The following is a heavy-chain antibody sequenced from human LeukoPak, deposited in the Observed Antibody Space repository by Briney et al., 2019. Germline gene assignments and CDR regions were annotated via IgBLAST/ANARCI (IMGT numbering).Heavy chain of an antibody. CDR3: ARGYDYGDYVGDFDY. CDR2: ITTYNSST. D-gene: IGHD4-17*01. CDR1: GYTFTSYP. J-gene: IGHJ4*02. V-gene: IGHV1-18*01. Sequence: ASVKVSCKASGYTFTSYPISWVRQAPGQGLEWMGWITTYNSSTNYAQKLQGRVTMTTDTSTSTAYMDLRGLRSDDTAVYYCARGYDYGDYVGDFDYWGQGTLVTVSS.